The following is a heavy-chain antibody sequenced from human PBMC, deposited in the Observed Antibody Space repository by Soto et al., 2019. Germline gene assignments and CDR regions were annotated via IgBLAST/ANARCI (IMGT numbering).Heavy chain of an antibody. D-gene: IGHD6-13*01. CDR1: GDSVSSNSAA. CDR2: TYYRSKWNN. Sequence: SQTLSLTCAISGDSVSSNSAAWNWIRQSPSRGLEWLGRTYYRSKWNNDYAVFVKSRVTITPDTSQNQFSLQLNSVTPEDTAVYYCARDRGPIAAAGRWTKDWFDPWGQGPLVTVSS. V-gene: IGHV6-1*01. CDR3: ARDRGPIAAAGRWTKDWFDP. J-gene: IGHJ5*02.